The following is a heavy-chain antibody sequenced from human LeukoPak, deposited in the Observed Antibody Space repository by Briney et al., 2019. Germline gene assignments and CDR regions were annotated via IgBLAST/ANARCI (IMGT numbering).Heavy chain of an antibody. V-gene: IGHV3-21*01. CDR1: EFTFSSFA. CDR2: ISSSGSYT. CDR3: ARVADYDYVWGNSGPADS. Sequence: GGSLRLSCADSEFTFSSFAMNWVRQAPGKGLQWVSSISSSGSYTYYADPVKGRFTISRDNAKKSLFLQMNSLRAEDTAVYYCARVADYDYVWGNSGPADSWGQGTLVTVSS. D-gene: IGHD3-16*01. J-gene: IGHJ4*02.